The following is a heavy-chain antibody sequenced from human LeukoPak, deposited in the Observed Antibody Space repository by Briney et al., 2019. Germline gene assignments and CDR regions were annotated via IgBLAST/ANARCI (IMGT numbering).Heavy chain of an antibody. CDR3: ARTTSMTASGYDY. CDR1: GYTFTNYH. J-gene: IGHJ4*02. D-gene: IGHD2-21*02. CDR2: INPDTGDK. V-gene: IGHV1-8*03. Sequence: GASVKVSCKASGYTFTNYHINWVRQASGQGLEWMTWINPDTGDKGYARKFQDRVTITTDTSIRTAYMELSSLSSEGTAVYFCARTTSMTASGYDYWGQGTLVTVSS.